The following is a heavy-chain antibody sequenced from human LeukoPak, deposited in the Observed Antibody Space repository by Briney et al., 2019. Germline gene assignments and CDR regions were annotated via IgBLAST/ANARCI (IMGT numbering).Heavy chain of an antibody. Sequence: GSLRLSCAPSGFTFSSYAMSWVRQAPGKGLEWVSAISGSGGSTYYADSVKGRFTISRDNSKNTLYLQMNSLRAEDTAVYYCAKGGSSGWYGGYYFDYWGQGTLVTVSS. CDR2: ISGSGGST. CDR1: GFTFSSYA. D-gene: IGHD6-19*01. CDR3: AKGGSSGWYGGYYFDY. V-gene: IGHV3-23*01. J-gene: IGHJ4*02.